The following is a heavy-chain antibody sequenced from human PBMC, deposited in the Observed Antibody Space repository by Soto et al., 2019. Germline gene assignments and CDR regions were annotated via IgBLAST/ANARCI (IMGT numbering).Heavy chain of an antibody. CDR2: IYRTGST. D-gene: IGHD3-3*01. CDR3: ATWGYDFWSGYYTGGFDY. V-gene: IGHV4-4*02. CDR1: GGSFTSNNW. J-gene: IGHJ4*02. Sequence: SETLSLTCAVSGGSFTSNNWWTWVRQPPGQGLEWIGEIYRTGSTNYNPSLKSRVTISLDKSENQFSLKLSSVTAADTAVYYCATWGYDFWSGYYTGGFDYWGQGTLVTVSS.